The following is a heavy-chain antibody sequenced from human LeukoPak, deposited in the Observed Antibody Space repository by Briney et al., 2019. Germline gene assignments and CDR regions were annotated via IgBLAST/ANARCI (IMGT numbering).Heavy chain of an antibody. CDR1: GFIFTDHW. Sequence: GGSLRLSCAASGFIFTDHWMSWVRQAPGKGLDWVANIKEDESAKFYADSVRGRFTISRDNAKNSGYLEMNNLRVEDTAVYYCARAVDVADYWGRGTLVTVSS. V-gene: IGHV3-7*01. J-gene: IGHJ4*02. D-gene: IGHD3-16*01. CDR3: ARAVDVADY. CDR2: IKEDESAK.